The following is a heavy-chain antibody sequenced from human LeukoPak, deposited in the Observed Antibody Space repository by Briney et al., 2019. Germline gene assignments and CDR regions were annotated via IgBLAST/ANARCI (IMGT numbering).Heavy chain of an antibody. CDR3: ARVGSSGYYPFDY. CDR1: GFTFSNYG. D-gene: IGHD3-22*01. V-gene: IGHV3-30*02. J-gene: IGHJ4*02. CDR2: IRYDGGNT. Sequence: PGGSLRLSCAASGFTFSNYGMHWVRQAPGKGLEWVTFIRYDGGNTYYADSVKGRFTISRDNSKNTLYLQMNSLRPEDTAVYYCARVGSSGYYPFDYWGQGTLVTVSS.